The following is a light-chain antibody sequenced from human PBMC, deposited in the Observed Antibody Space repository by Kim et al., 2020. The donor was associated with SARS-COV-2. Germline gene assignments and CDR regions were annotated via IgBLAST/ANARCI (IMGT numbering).Light chain of an antibody. CDR1: QSVSTS. CDR3: QQTYSSPRT. J-gene: IGKJ1*01. V-gene: IGKV1-39*01. Sequence: VGDRVTITCRASQSVSTSLHWYRQKPGHAPEVLIYSTSTLQNGVPSRFSGSRSGTVFNLTISSLQPEDFATYFCQQTYSSPRTFGQGTKVDIK. CDR2: STS.